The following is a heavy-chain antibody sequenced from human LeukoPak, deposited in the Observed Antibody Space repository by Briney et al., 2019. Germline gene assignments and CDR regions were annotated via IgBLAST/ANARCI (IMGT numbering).Heavy chain of an antibody. V-gene: IGHV3-21*04. CDR1: GFTFSNYN. Sequence: GGSLRLSCAASGFTFSNYNMNWVRQAPGKGLEWVSCISISSNYIYYPDSVKGRFTISRDNAKNSLYLQLNSLRAEDTAVYYCARAPTVTTRVFASWGQGTLVTVSS. CDR2: ISISSNYI. CDR3: ARAPTVTTRVFAS. J-gene: IGHJ5*01. D-gene: IGHD4-17*01.